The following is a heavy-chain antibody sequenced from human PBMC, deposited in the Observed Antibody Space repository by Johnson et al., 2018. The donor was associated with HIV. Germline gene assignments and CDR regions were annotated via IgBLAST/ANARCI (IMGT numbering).Heavy chain of an antibody. CDR2: MSYNASNK. CDR1: GFTFSNYG. CDR3: ANWAYYYGSGYAFDI. V-gene: IGHV3-33*05. Sequence: VQLVESGGGVVQPGGSLRLSCAASGFTFSNYGMHWVHQAPGKGLEWVAIMSYNASNKYYADSVKGRFAISRDNSKNTLYLQMNSLRAEDTAVYYCANWAYYYGSGYAFDIWGQGTMVTVSS. D-gene: IGHD3-10*01. J-gene: IGHJ3*02.